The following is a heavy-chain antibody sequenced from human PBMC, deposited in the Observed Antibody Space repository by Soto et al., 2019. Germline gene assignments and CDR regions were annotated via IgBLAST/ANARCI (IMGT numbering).Heavy chain of an antibody. J-gene: IGHJ4*02. V-gene: IGHV1-69*13. CDR1: GGTFSSYA. CDR3: ARVRHYYDSSGLDY. CDR2: IIPIFGTA. D-gene: IGHD3-22*01. Sequence: SVKVSCKASGGTFSSYAISWVRQAPGQGLEWMGGIIPIFGTANYAQKFQGRVTITADESTSTAYMELSSLRSEDTAVYYRARVRHYYDSSGLDYWGQGTRVTVSS.